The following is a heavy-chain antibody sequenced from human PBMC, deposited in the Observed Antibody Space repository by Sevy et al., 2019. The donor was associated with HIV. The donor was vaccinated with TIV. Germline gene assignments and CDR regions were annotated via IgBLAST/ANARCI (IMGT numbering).Heavy chain of an antibody. CDR3: ARATGTETLDASDV. CDR1: GFTFSVYA. V-gene: IGHV3-21*01. D-gene: IGHD1-1*01. Sequence: GGSLRLSCAASGFTFSVYAMNWVRQAPGKGLEWVSSISGPYNSVNYGGSVQGRFTISRDNAKNSLFLQMNSLKAEDTAVYYCARATGTETLDASDVWGQGTLVTVSS. CDR2: ISGPYNSV. J-gene: IGHJ3*01.